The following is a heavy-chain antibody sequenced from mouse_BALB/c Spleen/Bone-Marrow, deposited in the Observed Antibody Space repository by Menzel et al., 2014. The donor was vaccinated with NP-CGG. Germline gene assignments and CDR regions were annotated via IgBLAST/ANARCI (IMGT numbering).Heavy chain of an antibody. Sequence: QVQLQQPGAELVKPGASVKLSCKASGYTFTSYWMHWVELRPGQGFEWIGEINPSNGGTNYNEKFKRKATLTVDKSSSTAYMQLSSLTSEDSAVYYCTIGGLDYWGQGTTLTVSS. V-gene: IGHV1S16*01. CDR2: INPSNGGT. CDR3: TIGGLDY. J-gene: IGHJ2*01. CDR1: GYTFTSYW.